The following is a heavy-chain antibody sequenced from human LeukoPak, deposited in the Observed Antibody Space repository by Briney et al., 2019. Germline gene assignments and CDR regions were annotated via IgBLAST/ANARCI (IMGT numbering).Heavy chain of an antibody. CDR1: GFTFSSYA. V-gene: IGHV3-23*01. D-gene: IGHD5-18*01. CDR2: INGSGGST. CDR3: AKRIQSALATGY. Sequence: GGSLRLSCAASGFTFSSYAMSWVRQAPGKGLEWVSDINGSGGSTYYADSMKGRFTISRDNSKNTLYLQMNSLRAEDTAVYYCAKRIQSALATGYWGQGTLVTVSS. J-gene: IGHJ4*02.